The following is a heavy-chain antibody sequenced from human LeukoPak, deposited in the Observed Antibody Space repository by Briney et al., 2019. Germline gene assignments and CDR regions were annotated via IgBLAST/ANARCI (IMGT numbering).Heavy chain of an antibody. V-gene: IGHV3-48*04. CDR3: ARGYYDSSGLDY. CDR1: GFTFSSYS. J-gene: IGHJ4*02. CDR2: ISSSSTI. D-gene: IGHD3-22*01. Sequence: GGSLRLSCAASGFTFSSYSMNWVRQAPGKGLEWVSYISSSSTIYYADSVKGRFTISRDNAKNSLYLQMNSLRAEDTAVYYCARGYYDSSGLDYWGQGTLVTVSS.